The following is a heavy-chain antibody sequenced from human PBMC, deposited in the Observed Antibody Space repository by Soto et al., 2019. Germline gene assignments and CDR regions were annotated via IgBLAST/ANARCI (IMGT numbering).Heavy chain of an antibody. CDR3: ARDYPGGSYYDY. Sequence: QVQLVQSGAEVKKPGASVKVSCKASGNTFTGYYMHWVRQAPGQGLEWMGWINPNSGGTNYAQKFQGRVTVTRDTSFSTAYMELSRLRSDDTAVYYCARDYPGGSYYDYWGQGTLVTVSS. CDR2: INPNSGGT. J-gene: IGHJ4*02. V-gene: IGHV1-2*02. CDR1: GNTFTGYY. D-gene: IGHD1-26*01.